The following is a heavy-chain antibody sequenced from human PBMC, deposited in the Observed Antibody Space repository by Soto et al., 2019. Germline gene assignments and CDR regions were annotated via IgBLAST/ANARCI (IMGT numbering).Heavy chain of an antibody. CDR1: GFTFSSYA. CDR2: ISGSGGST. Sequence: GGSLGLSCAASGFTFSSYAMSWVRQAPGKGLEWVSAISGSGGSTYYADSVKGRFTISRDNSKNTLYLQMNSLRAEDTAVYYCAKTLTGTWYYYGMAVWGQGTTVSVSS. D-gene: IGHD7-27*01. CDR3: AKTLTGTWYYYGMAV. V-gene: IGHV3-23*01. J-gene: IGHJ6*02.